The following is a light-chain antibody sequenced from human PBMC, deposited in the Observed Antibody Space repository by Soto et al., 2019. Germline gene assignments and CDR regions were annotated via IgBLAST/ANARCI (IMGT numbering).Light chain of an antibody. CDR3: TSYTSTSTPYV. CDR2: EVS. CDR1: SSDVGSYNL. J-gene: IGLJ1*01. Sequence: QSVLTQPASVSGSPGQSITISCTGTSSDVGSYNLVSWYQHHPGKAPKLMIYEVSKRPSGVSNRFSGSKSGNTASLTISGLQAEDEADYYCTSYTSTSTPYVFGGGTKVTVL. V-gene: IGLV2-14*02.